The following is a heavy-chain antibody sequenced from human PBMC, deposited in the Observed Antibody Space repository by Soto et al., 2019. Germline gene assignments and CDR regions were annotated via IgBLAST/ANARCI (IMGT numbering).Heavy chain of an antibody. CDR3: ARGGGSGWHGDWFDP. Sequence: QVHLVQSGAEVKEPGASVKVACKASGYSFTDYYIHWVRQAPGQGLEWMGWMNPNSDGANYAQKYRGRVTMTRYKSIRTAYMEVNRLTSDDTAVYFCARGGGSGWHGDWFDPWGQGTLVTVSS. V-gene: IGHV1-2*02. CDR1: GYSFTDYY. CDR2: MNPNSDGA. D-gene: IGHD6-19*01. J-gene: IGHJ5*02.